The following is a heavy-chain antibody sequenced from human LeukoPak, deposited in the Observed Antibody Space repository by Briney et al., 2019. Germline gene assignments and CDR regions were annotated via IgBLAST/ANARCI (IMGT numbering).Heavy chain of an antibody. D-gene: IGHD2-2*02. CDR3: ARRGYCSSTSCYMPDNWFDP. Sequence: KPSETLSLACAVSGYSISSGYYWGWIRQPPGKGLEWIGSIYHSGSTYYNPSPKSRVTISVDTSKNQFSLKLSSVTAADTAVYYCARRGYCSSTSCYMPDNWFDPWGQGTLVTVSS. J-gene: IGHJ5*02. V-gene: IGHV4-38-2*01. CDR2: IYHSGST. CDR1: GYSISSGYY.